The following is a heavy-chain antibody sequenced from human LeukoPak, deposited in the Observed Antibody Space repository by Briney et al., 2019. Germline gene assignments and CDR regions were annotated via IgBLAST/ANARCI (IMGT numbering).Heavy chain of an antibody. CDR3: ARRRRLVRHNYYYYYMDV. CDR1: GITLSDYW. V-gene: IGHV3-74*03. Sequence: PGGSLRLSCAASGITLSDYWMYWVRQGPGEGLVHVSRIESDGTRTTYADSVKGRFTISRDNAKNTMYLQMNSLRAEDTALYYCARRRRLVRHNYYYYYMDVWGKGTTVTVSS. J-gene: IGHJ6*03. CDR2: IESDGTRT. D-gene: IGHD6-19*01.